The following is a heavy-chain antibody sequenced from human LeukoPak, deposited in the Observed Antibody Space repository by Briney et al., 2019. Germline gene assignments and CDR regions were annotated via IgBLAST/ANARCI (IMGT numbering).Heavy chain of an antibody. CDR1: GYTFTSYG. J-gene: IGHJ5*02. CDR2: ISAYNGNT. Sequence: EASVKVSCKASGYTFTSYGISWVRQAPGQGLEWMGWISAYNGNTSYAQKLQGRVTMTTDTSTSTAYMELRSLRSDDTAVYYCASWKYTLGKPNNWFDPWGQGTLVTVSS. V-gene: IGHV1-18*01. CDR3: ASWKYTLGKPNNWFDP. D-gene: IGHD1-7*01.